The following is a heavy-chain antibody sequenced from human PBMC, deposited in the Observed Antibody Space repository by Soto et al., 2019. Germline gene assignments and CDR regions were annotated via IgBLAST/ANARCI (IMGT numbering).Heavy chain of an antibody. CDR2: VSGSGTNT. J-gene: IGHJ5*02. CDR1: GFTFNNYG. CDR3: GKGLGEPNSLVAAGAFNWFDP. Sequence: GGSLRLSCAASGFTFNNYGMGWLRQAPGKGLEWVSVVSGSGTNTYYADSVKGRFTISRDNSKSTLYLQMHSLRPEDTAVYYCGKGLGEPNSLVAAGAFNWFDPWGQGTLVTVSS. D-gene: IGHD6-13*01. V-gene: IGHV3-23*01.